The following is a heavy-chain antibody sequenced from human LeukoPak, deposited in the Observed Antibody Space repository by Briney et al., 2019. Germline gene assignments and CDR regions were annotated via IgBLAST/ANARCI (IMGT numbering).Heavy chain of an antibody. J-gene: IGHJ4*02. D-gene: IGHD1-26*01. V-gene: IGHV4-4*07. Sequence: SQTLSLTCTVSGGSISSYYWTWIRQPADKVLEWVGRIYTSENTNYNPSLKSRVTMSVNMSTCQFSVKLSSVTAADTAVYYCARAVGASRLDYWGQGTLVTVSS. CDR1: GGSISSYY. CDR3: ARAVGASRLDY. CDR2: IYTSENT.